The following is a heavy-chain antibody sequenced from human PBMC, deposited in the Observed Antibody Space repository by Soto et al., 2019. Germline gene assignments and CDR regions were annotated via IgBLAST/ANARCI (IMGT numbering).Heavy chain of an antibody. CDR1: CGSIRSGDYY. Sequence: TRSITCPVSCGSIRSGDYYCSCIRHQRGQGLEWIGYIYYSGSTYYTPSLKSRVTISVDTSKNQFSLKLSSVTAADTAVYYCAREVSSSWYDYYYGMDVWGQGTTVTVSS. V-gene: IGHV4-30-4*01. CDR2: IYYSGST. J-gene: IGHJ6*02. CDR3: AREVSSSWYDYYYGMDV. D-gene: IGHD6-13*01.